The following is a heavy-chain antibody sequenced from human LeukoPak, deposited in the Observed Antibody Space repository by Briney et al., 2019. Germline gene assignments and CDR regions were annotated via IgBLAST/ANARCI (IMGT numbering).Heavy chain of an antibody. J-gene: IGHJ5*02. CDR2: ISSSGGTM. CDR1: GFTFSNYE. V-gene: IGHV3-48*03. D-gene: IGHD4-23*01. Sequence: PGGSLRLSCAASGFTFSNYEMNWVRQAPGKGLEWLSYISSSGGTMCYADSVKGRFTISRGNARNSLYLQMNSLRAEDTGVYYCARDEDHGGNFWYGHWGQGTLVAVAS. CDR3: ARDEDHGGNFWYGH.